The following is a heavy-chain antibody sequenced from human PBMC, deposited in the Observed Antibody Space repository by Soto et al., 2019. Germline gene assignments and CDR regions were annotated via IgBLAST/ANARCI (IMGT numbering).Heavy chain of an antibody. CDR1: GFTFSDYY. V-gene: IGHV3-11*05. D-gene: IGHD2-21*02. CDR2: ISTTSSYT. CDR3: ARVVVVTAAFAN. J-gene: IGHJ4*02. Sequence: QVQLVESGGGLVKPGGSLRLSCAASGFTFSDYYMSWIRRTPGKGPEWISYISTTSSYTSYADSVKGRFTISRDNAKNSLYLQMSSLRAEDTAVYYCARVVVVTAAFANWGQGTVVPVSS.